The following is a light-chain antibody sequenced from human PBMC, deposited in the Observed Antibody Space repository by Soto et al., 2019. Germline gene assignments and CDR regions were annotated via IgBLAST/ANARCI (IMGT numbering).Light chain of an antibody. V-gene: IGKV3D-15*01. CDR3: QQYNSWPLT. CDR2: GAS. J-gene: IGKJ4*01. CDR1: QSVSSN. Sequence: EIVMTQSPATLSVSPGDTATLSCRASQSVSSNLAWYQQKPGQAPRLLIYGASSRATGTPARFSGSGSGTEFNLTISSLQTEVFAVYYCQQYNSWPLTFGGGTKVEIK.